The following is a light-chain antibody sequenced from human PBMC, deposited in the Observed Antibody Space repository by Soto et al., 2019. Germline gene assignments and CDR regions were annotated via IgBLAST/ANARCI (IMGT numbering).Light chain of an antibody. CDR2: QVS. Sequence: DIVMTQTPLSSPVTLGQPASISCRSSQNLVYSDGNTYLSWLQERPGQPPRLLIYQVSNRFSGVPDRFSGSGAGTDCTLKISRVEAEDVGIYYCVQFSHFPRTFGRGTKVEIK. J-gene: IGKJ1*01. CDR1: QNLVYSDGNTY. CDR3: VQFSHFPRT. V-gene: IGKV2-24*01.